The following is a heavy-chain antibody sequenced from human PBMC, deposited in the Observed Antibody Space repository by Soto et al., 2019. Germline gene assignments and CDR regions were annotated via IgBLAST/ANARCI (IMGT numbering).Heavy chain of an antibody. Sequence: GASVKVSCKVSGYTLTELSMHWVRQAPGKGLEWMGGFDPEDGETIYAQKFQGRVTMTEDTSTDTAYMELSSLRSEDTAVYYCATDHIHSSSSGAAPTWGQGTLVTVSS. CDR3: ATDHIHSSSSGAAPT. V-gene: IGHV1-24*01. CDR1: GYTLTELS. D-gene: IGHD6-6*01. CDR2: FDPEDGET. J-gene: IGHJ5*02.